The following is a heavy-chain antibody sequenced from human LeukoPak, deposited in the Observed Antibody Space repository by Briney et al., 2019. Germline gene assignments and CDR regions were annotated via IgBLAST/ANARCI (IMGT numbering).Heavy chain of an antibody. Sequence: GGSLRLSCAASGFTFSNYAMNWVRQAPGKGLEWVAVISYEGRNKYYADSVKGRFTISRDNSKNTLDLQMNSLRVEDTAVYYCAKETHERASSGWPIDYWGQGTLVTVSS. CDR2: ISYEGRNK. D-gene: IGHD6-19*01. CDR1: GFTFSNYA. V-gene: IGHV3-30*18. J-gene: IGHJ4*02. CDR3: AKETHERASSGWPIDY.